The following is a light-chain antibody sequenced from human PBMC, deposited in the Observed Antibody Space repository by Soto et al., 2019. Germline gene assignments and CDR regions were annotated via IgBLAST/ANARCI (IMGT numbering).Light chain of an antibody. Sequence: QSLLTQLPSASGTPGQRVTISCSGSSSNIGSNTVNWYQQLPGTAPKLLIYSNNQRPSGVPDRFSGSKSGTSASLAISGLQSEDEADYYCAAWDDSLNGVVFGGGTKLTVL. CDR3: AAWDDSLNGVV. CDR1: SSNIGSNT. J-gene: IGLJ2*01. V-gene: IGLV1-44*01. CDR2: SNN.